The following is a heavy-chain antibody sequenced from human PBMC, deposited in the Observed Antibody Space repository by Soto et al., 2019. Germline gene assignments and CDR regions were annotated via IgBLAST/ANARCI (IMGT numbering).Heavy chain of an antibody. Sequence: PSETLSLTCIVSGVSVRSYTWSWVRQPANKGLEWIGRVFSSVSATYNPSLKSRVSISMDTPENRISLKLDSVTAADAGVYFCARDGMTTGDTWGPGTLVTVS. CDR1: GVSVRSYT. D-gene: IGHD2-21*02. CDR3: ARDGMTTGDT. V-gene: IGHV4-4*07. CDR2: VFSSVSA. J-gene: IGHJ4*02.